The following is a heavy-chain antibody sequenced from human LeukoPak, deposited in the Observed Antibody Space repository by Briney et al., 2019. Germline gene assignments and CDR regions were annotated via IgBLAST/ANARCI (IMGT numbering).Heavy chain of an antibody. CDR1: GGSFSGYY. J-gene: IGHJ4*02. D-gene: IGHD3-10*01. CDR3: ARRGRHGSGSYRAAFDY. Sequence: SETLSLTCAVYGGSFSGYYWSWIRQPPGKGLEWIGEINHSGSTNYNPSLKSRVTISVDTSKNQFSLKLSSVTAADTAVYYCARRGRHGSGSYRAAFDYRGQGTLVTVSS. V-gene: IGHV4-34*01. CDR2: INHSGST.